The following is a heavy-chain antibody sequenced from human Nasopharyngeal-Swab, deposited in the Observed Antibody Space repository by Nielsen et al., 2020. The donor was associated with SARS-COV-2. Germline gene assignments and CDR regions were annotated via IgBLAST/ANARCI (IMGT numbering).Heavy chain of an antibody. J-gene: IGHJ4*02. CDR2: TYYRSKWYN. D-gene: IGHD5-18*01. V-gene: IGHV6-1*01. CDR3: ARGDPEKDTAIGVYFDY. CDR1: GDSVSRKSAA. Sequence: LRLSCAISGDSVSRKSAAWNWIRQSPSRGLEWLGRTYYRSKWYNDYAVSVKSRITINPDTSKNQFSLQLNSVTPEDTAVYYCARGDPEKDTAIGVYFDYWGQGTLVTVSS.